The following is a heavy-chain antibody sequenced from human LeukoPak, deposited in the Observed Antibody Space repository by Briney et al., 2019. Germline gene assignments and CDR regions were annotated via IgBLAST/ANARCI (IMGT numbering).Heavy chain of an antibody. V-gene: IGHV3-21*01. J-gene: IGHJ4*02. D-gene: IGHD3-10*01. CDR1: GFTFSSYS. Sequence: PGGSLRLSCAASGFTFSSYSMNWVRQAPGKGLEWVSSISSSSGYIYYADSVKGRFTISRDNAKNSLYLQMNSLRAEDTAVYYCAKVGVLAGSKYFDYWGQGTLVTVSS. CDR3: AKVGVLAGSKYFDY. CDR2: ISSSSGYI.